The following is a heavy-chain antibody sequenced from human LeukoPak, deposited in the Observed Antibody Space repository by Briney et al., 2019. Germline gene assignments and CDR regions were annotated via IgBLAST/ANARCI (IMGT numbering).Heavy chain of an antibody. V-gene: IGHV3-69-1*02. J-gene: IGHJ4*02. CDR1: GFTYRDYS. D-gene: IGHD1-1*01. Sequence: PGDPLTLSCTASGFTYRDYSENCLRQATGKALEWFSCITGMSDIYYAGSVKGRFTISRDNAKNSVYLQMNSLRAEDTSIYYCARSIRLGGQGTLVTVSS. CDR2: ITGMSDI. CDR3: ARSIRL.